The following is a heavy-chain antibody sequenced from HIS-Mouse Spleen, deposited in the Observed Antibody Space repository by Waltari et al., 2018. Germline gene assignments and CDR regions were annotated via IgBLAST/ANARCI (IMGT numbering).Heavy chain of an antibody. CDR3: ARVKT. Sequence: QVQLQESGPGLVKPSQTLSPPPTVPASSISTGGYYWSWIRQHPGKGLEWIGSIYHSGSTYYNPSLKSRVTISVDTSKNQFSLKLSSVTAADTAVYYCARVKTWGQGTLVTVSS. CDR1: ASSISTGGYY. V-gene: IGHV4-31*03. J-gene: IGHJ5*02. CDR2: IYHSGST.